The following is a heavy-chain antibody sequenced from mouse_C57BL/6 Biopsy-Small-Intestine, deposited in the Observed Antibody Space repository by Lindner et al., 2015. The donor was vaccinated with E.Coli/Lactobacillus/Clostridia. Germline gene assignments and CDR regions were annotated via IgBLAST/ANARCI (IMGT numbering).Heavy chain of an antibody. CDR3: ARGYYGIFDY. J-gene: IGHJ2*01. CDR2: IYPGDGDN. D-gene: IGHD2-1*01. CDR1: GYAFGSSW. Sequence: VQLQESGPELVKPGASVKISCKASGYAFGSSWMNWVKQRPGKGLERIGRIYPGDGDNNYNGKFKGKATLTADKSSSTAYMQLSSLTSEDSAVYLCARGYYGIFDYWGQGTTLTVSS. V-gene: IGHV1-82*01.